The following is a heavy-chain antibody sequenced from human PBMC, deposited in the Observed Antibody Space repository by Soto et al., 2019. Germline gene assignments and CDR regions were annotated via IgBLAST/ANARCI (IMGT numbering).Heavy chain of an antibody. Sequence: GGSLRLSCAASGFPFGENAMSWVREAPGKGLEWVSGISDSGATTYSADTVRGRFTISRDNSKNTLYLQMKSLRAEDSASYYCAKEDTSSGSLEDWGEGALVTVSS. V-gene: IGHV3-23*01. CDR3: AKEDTSSGSLED. J-gene: IGHJ4*02. CDR2: ISDSGATT. CDR1: GFPFGENA. D-gene: IGHD6-19*01.